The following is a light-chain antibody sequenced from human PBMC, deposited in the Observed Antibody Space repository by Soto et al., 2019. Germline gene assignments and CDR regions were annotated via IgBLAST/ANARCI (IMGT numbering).Light chain of an antibody. CDR1: SSDVGGYNY. J-gene: IGLJ3*02. V-gene: IGLV2-8*01. CDR3: SSYAASNNFYFV. Sequence: QSVLTQPPSASGSPGQSVTISCTGTSSDVGGYNYVSWYQQYPGRAPKLMIDELTKRPSGVPDRFSGSKSGNTASLTVSGLQAEDEADYYCSSYAASNNFYFVFGGGTKLTVL. CDR2: ELT.